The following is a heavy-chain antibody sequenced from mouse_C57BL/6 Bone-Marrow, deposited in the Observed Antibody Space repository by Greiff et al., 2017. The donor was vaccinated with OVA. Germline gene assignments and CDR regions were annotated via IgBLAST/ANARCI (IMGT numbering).Heavy chain of an antibody. CDR2: IRSKSNNYAT. CDR1: GFSFNTYA. Sequence: EVKLVESGGGLVQPKGSLKLSCAASGFSFNTYAMNWVRQAPGKGLEWVARIRSKSNNYATYYADSVKDRFTISRDDSESMLYLQMNNLKTEDTAMYYCVRDYYGSSYVGYFDVWGTGTTVTVSS. CDR3: VRDYYGSSYVGYFDV. V-gene: IGHV10-1*01. J-gene: IGHJ1*03. D-gene: IGHD1-1*01.